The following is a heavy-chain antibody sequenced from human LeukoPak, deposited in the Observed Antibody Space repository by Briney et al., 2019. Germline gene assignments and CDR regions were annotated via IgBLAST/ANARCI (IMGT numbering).Heavy chain of an antibody. Sequence: GGSLRLSCVASGFTFNSYSMNWVRQTPGKGLEWVSYITATTGIITYADSVKGRFTVSRDNAKNSVYLQMTSLRAEDTAVYYCARVGLGLFAPDYWGQGTLVSVSS. CDR1: GFTFNSYS. J-gene: IGHJ4*02. V-gene: IGHV3-48*01. CDR3: ARVGLGLFAPDY. D-gene: IGHD3-10*02. CDR2: ITATTGII.